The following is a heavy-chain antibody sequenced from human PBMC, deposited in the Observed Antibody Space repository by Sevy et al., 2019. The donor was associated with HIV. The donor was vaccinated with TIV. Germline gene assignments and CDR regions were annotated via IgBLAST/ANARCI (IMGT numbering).Heavy chain of an antibody. CDR3: ARDERILPPGYYYYGMDV. V-gene: IGHV3-30*16. J-gene: IGHJ6*02. CDR2: ISSDGKHK. Sequence: YLRLSCAASGFTFSSYAMHWVRQAPGKGLEWVAVISSDGKHKKYADSVKGRFTISRDNSKNTLYLQMNSLRVEDTDVYFCARDERILPPGYYYYGMDVWGQGTVVFVSS. CDR1: GFTFSSYA.